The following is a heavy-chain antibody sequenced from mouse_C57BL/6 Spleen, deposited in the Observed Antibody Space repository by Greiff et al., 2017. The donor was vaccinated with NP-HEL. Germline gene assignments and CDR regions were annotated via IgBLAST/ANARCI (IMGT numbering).Heavy chain of an antibody. V-gene: IGHV5-16*01. CDR1: GFTFSDYY. Sequence: EVKVVESEGGLVQPGSSMKLSCTASGFTFSDYYMAWVRQVPEKGLEWVANINYDGSSTYYLDSLKSRFIISRDNAKNILYLQMSSLKSEDTATYYCAREYYGSFDYWGQGTTLTVSS. CDR3: AREYYGSFDY. J-gene: IGHJ2*01. D-gene: IGHD1-1*01. CDR2: INYDGSST.